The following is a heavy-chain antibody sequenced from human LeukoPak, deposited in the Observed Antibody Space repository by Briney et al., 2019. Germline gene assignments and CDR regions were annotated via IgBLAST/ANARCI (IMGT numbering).Heavy chain of an antibody. CDR2: INSDGSST. D-gene: IGHD6-13*01. V-gene: IGHV3-74*01. J-gene: IGHJ4*02. Sequence: GGSLRLSCAASGLTFSSYWMYWVRQAPGKGLVRVSRINSDGSSTSYADSVKGRFTISRDNAKNTLYLQMNSLRAEDTAVYYCASSGSSSDYWDQGTLVTVSS. CDR1: GLTFSSYW. CDR3: ASSGSSSDY.